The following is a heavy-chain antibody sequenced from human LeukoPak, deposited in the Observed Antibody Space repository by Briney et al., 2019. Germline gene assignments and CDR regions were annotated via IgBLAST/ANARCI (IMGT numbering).Heavy chain of an antibody. V-gene: IGHV3-13*01. J-gene: IGHJ4*02. CDR1: GFTFSSYD. D-gene: IGHD4-23*01. Sequence: GGSLRLSCAASGFTFSSYDMHWVRQVTGEGLEWVSSVGFDGDTHYAGSVRGRFTISRESAKNSLYLQMKNLRAGDTAVYYCARGWGYGGYTRFDQWGQGTLVTVSS. CDR2: VGFDGDT. CDR3: ARGWGYGGYTRFDQ.